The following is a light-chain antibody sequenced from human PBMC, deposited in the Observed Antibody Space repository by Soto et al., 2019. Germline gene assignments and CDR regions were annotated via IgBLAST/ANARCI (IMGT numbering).Light chain of an antibody. Sequence: DIQMTQSPSSLSASVGDRVNITCRASQGINNYLAWYQQKPGKVPKLLIYSASTLQSGVPSRFSGSGSGTDFTLTISSLQPEDVATYYCQKCDSAPLTFGGGTNVEIK. V-gene: IGKV1-27*01. CDR1: QGINNY. CDR2: SAS. J-gene: IGKJ4*01. CDR3: QKCDSAPLT.